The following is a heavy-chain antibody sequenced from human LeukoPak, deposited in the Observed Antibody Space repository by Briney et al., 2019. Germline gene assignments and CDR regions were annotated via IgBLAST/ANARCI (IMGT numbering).Heavy chain of an antibody. J-gene: IGHJ4*02. D-gene: IGHD3-16*02. Sequence: PSETLSLTCSVSGGSINSYWWSWIRQPAGKGLEFIGRIYTTGMTNYNPSLKSRVSVSVDTSKNQFSLELRSVTAADTAVYFCARAGYTISSYRFDYWGQGALVTVSS. CDR1: GGSINSYW. V-gene: IGHV4-4*07. CDR2: IYTTGMT. CDR3: ARAGYTISSYRFDY.